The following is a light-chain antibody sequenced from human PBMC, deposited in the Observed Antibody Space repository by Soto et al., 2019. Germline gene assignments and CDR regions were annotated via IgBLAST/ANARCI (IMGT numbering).Light chain of an antibody. V-gene: IGLV1-51*01. CDR1: SSNIADNS. J-gene: IGLJ1*01. Sequence: QSVLTQPPSVSAAPGQKVTISCSGSSSNIADNSVSWYQQLPGTVPKLVIYDNDKRPSGIPARFSGSKSGTSATLGITGLQTGDEADYYCGAWDSSLSAFVFGIGTKVTVL. CDR3: GAWDSSLSAFV. CDR2: DND.